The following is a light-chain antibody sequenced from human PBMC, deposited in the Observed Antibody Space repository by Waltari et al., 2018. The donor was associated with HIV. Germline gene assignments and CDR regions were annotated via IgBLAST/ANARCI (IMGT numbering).Light chain of an antibody. V-gene: IGLV1-40*01. CDR3: QSYDSSLSGVV. J-gene: IGLJ2*01. CDR1: SPTIGAGSH. CDR2: GNS. Sequence: QSVLTQSTSVSGAPGQRVTISCTGGSPTIGAGSHVHWYQQLPGTAPKLLLYGNSNRPSGVPDRFSGSKSGTSASLAITGLQAEDEADYYCQSYDSSLSGVVFGGGTKLTVL.